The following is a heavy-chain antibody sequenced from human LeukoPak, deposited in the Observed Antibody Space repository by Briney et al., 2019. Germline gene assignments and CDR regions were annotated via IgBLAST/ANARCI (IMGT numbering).Heavy chain of an antibody. Sequence: ASVKVSCKVSGYTLTELSMHWVRQAPGKGLEWMGGFDPEDGETIYAQKFQGRVTMTGDTSTDTAYMELSSLRSEDTAVYYCATISGSYLGWFDPWGQGTLVTVSS. J-gene: IGHJ5*02. CDR1: GYTLTELS. CDR2: FDPEDGET. V-gene: IGHV1-24*01. CDR3: ATISGSYLGWFDP. D-gene: IGHD1-26*01.